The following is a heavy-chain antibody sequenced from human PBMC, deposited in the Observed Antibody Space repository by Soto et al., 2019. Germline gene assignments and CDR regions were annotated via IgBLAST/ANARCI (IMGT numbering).Heavy chain of an antibody. V-gene: IGHV4-34*01. CDR3: ARHRDYSYFYCGMDV. Sequence: QVQLQQGGAGLLKPSETLSLTCAVHVGSFIGYSWTWIRQPPGQGLEWIGEINSIGSTTYNPSLSSRVSMSLATTANHFFLNLSSVTAADTAVSYCARHRDYSYFYCGMDVWGQGTTVTVSS. J-gene: IGHJ6*02. CDR1: VGSFIGYS. D-gene: IGHD3-10*01. CDR2: INSIGST.